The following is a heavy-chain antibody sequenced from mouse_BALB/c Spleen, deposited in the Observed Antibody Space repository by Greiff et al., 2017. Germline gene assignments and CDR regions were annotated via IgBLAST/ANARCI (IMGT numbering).Heavy chain of an antibody. D-gene: IGHD2-1*01. V-gene: IGHV1-18*01. CDR1: GYTFTDYK. Sequence: EVKLQQSGPGLVKPGASVKIPCKASGYTFTDYKMAWVKQSHGKSLEWIGDINPNNGGTIYNQKFKGKATLTVDKSSSTAYMELRSLTSEDTAVYYCARLGGNYEGAWFAYWGQGTLVTVSA. CDR3: ARLGGNYEGAWFAY. J-gene: IGHJ3*01. CDR2: INPNNGGT.